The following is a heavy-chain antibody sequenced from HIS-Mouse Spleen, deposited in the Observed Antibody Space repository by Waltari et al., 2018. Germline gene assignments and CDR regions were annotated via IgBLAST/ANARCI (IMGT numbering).Heavy chain of an antibody. J-gene: IGHJ2*01. V-gene: IGHV4-39*07. Sequence: QLQLQESGPGLVKPSETLSLTCTVSGGPIRSSSYFWAWIRPPPGKGLEWIGSIYYSGSTYYNPSLKSRVTISVDTSKNQFSLKLSSVTAADTAVYYCAREIPYSSSWYDWYFDLWGRGTLVTVSS. CDR3: AREIPYSSSWYDWYFDL. D-gene: IGHD6-13*01. CDR1: GGPIRSSSYF. CDR2: IYYSGST.